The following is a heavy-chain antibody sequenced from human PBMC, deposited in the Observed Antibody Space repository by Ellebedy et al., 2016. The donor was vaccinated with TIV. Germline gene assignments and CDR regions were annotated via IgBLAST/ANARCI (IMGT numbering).Heavy chain of an antibody. CDR2: ISGSGGST. J-gene: IGHJ5*02. D-gene: IGHD4-17*01. CDR3: AKSSAVIYGDYGGWFDP. Sequence: PGGSLRLSCAASGFTFSSYAMSWVRQAPGKGLEWVSAISGSGGSTYYADSVKGRFTISRDNSKNTLYLQMNSLRAEDTAVYYCAKSSAVIYGDYGGWFDPWGQGTLVTVSS. CDR1: GFTFSSYA. V-gene: IGHV3-23*01.